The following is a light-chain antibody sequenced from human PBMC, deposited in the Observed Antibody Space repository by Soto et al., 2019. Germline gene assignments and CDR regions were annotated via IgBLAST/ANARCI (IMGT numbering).Light chain of an antibody. J-gene: IGLJ2*01. CDR3: CSYAGSTNFVL. Sequence: QSALTQPPSASGSPGQSVAISCTGTSRDVGGYNFVSWYQQYPGKAPRLIIYEVTKRPSGVPDRFSGSKSGNTASLTVSGLQAEDEADYFCCSYAGSTNFVLFGGGTKLTVL. V-gene: IGLV2-8*01. CDR2: EVT. CDR1: SRDVGGYNF.